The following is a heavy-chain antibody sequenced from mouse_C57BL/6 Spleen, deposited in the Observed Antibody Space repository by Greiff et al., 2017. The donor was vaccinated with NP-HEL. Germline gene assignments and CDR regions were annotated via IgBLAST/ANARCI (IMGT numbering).Heavy chain of an antibody. CDR1: GYTFTSHW. CDR3: AAIVPFAY. Sequence: VQLQESGPELVRPGASVKISCKAPGYTFTSHWMPWVSQRPGQGLEWIGEIFTGSGSTYYTEKFKGKATLTVDTSSSTADMQLSSLTSEDSAVYFCAAIVPFAYWGQGTLVTVSA. V-gene: IGHV1-56*01. J-gene: IGHJ3*01. CDR2: IFTGSGST.